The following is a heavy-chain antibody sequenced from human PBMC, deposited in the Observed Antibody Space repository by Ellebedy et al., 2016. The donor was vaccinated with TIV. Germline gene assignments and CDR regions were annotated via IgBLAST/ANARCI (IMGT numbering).Heavy chain of an antibody. CDR2: ISYDGINK. V-gene: IGHV3-30-3*01. CDR3: ARGLSDYGDIYLDS. J-gene: IGHJ4*02. D-gene: IGHD4-17*01. Sequence: GGSLRLSCAASGFTFSSYDMHWVRQAPGKGLEWVAVISYDGINKYYADSVKGRFTISRDNAHKSLYLQMHSLRPEDTSVYYCARGLSDYGDIYLDSWGQGALVTVSS. CDR1: GFTFSSYD.